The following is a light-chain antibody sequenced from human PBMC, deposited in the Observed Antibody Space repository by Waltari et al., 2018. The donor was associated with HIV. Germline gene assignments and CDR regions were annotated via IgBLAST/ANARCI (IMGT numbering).Light chain of an antibody. J-gene: IGKJ2*01. Sequence: DILMTQSPSILPASVGDRVIITCRASQSIRSSLAWYQNKPGTAPKLLIYKASVLECGVPSRFSGSGSGTEFTINITSLQPDDFATYYCQHYNSSPHTFGQGTNLEIK. CDR3: QHYNSSPHT. CDR1: QSIRSS. V-gene: IGKV1-5*03. CDR2: KAS.